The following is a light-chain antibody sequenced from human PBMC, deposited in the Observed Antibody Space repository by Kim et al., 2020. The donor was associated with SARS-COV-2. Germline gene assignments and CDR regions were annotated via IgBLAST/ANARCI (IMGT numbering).Light chain of an antibody. CDR3: QQYSSYPWT. CDR2: KAS. J-gene: IGKJ1*01. CDR1: QSISNW. V-gene: IGKV1-5*03. Sequence: DIQMTQSPSTLSGSVGDRVTITCRASQSISNWLAWYQQKPGKAPKLLIHKASSLESGVPSRFSGSGSGTEFTLTISSLQPDDFATYYCQQYSSYPWTFGQGTKVDIK.